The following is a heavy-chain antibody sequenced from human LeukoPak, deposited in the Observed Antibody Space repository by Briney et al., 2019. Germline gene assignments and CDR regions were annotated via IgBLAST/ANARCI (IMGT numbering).Heavy chain of an antibody. Sequence: GGSLRLSCAASGFTFSSYAMSWVRQPPGKGLEWVSAISVSGGSTYYADSVKGRFTISRDNSKNTLYLQMNRLRAEDTAVYYCAKALPVYDYVWGSYRYTPGAFDIWGQGTMVTVSS. V-gene: IGHV3-23*01. D-gene: IGHD3-16*02. J-gene: IGHJ3*02. CDR1: GFTFSSYA. CDR2: ISVSGGST. CDR3: AKALPVYDYVWGSYRYTPGAFDI.